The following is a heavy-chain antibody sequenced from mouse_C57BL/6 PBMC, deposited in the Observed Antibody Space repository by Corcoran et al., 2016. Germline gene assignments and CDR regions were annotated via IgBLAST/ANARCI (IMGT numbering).Heavy chain of an antibody. Sequence: QVPLQQSGAELMKPGASVKLSCTATGYTFTGYWIECVKLRPGRGLEWIGEILPGSGSTNYNEKFKGKATFTADTSSNTAYMQLSSLTTEDSAIYYCARSITTVVANMDYWGQGTSVTVSS. D-gene: IGHD1-1*01. CDR2: ILPGSGST. CDR3: ARSITTVVANMDY. CDR1: GYTFTGYW. V-gene: IGHV1-9*01. J-gene: IGHJ4*01.